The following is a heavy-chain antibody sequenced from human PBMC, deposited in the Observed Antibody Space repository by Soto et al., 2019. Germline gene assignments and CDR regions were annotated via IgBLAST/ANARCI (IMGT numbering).Heavy chain of an antibody. D-gene: IGHD1-26*01. J-gene: IGHJ6*02. CDR2: IYTTGST. CDR3: AREGASGFGRDV. CDR1: GGSIRSYY. V-gene: IGHV4-4*07. Sequence: KASETLSLTCNVSGGSIRSYYWSWIRQPAGKPLEWIGRIYTTGSTNYNPSLKSRVTMSIDTSKSQFSLKVSSVTAADTAVYYCAREGASGFGRDVWGQGTTVTVSS.